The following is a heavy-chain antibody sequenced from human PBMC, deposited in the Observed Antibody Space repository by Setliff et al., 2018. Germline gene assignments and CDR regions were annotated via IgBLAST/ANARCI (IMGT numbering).Heavy chain of an antibody. Sequence: NPSETLSLTCTVSGGSISSGSYYWSWIRQPAGKGLEWIGHIYYSGITDYNPSLKSRVTISVDTSKNQFSLKLSSVTAADTAVYYCARIPPPYDSSVSDYWGQGTLVTVSS. CDR1: GGSISSGSYY. CDR2: IYYSGIT. CDR3: ARIPPPYDSSVSDY. D-gene: IGHD3-22*01. J-gene: IGHJ4*02. V-gene: IGHV4-61*10.